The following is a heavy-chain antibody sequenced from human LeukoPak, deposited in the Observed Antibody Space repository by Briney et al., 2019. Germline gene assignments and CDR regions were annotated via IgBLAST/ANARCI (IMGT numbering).Heavy chain of an antibody. J-gene: IGHJ5*02. V-gene: IGHV1-69*05. CDR2: IIPFLDTS. Sequence: GASVKVSCKASGGTFSNYALSWVRQAPGQGLEWMGAIIPFLDTSNYPPKFQDRVTITTDESTSTAYMELSSPRSDDTAVYYCARAQAGNYDWPLDLWGQGTLVTVSS. CDR1: GGTFSNYA. CDR3: ARAQAGNYDWPLDL. D-gene: IGHD5-12*01.